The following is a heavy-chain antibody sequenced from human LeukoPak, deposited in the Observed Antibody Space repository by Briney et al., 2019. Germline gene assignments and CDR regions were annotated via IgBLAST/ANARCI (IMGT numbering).Heavy chain of an antibody. J-gene: IGHJ4*02. D-gene: IGHD3-9*01. V-gene: IGHV3-21*01. Sequence: PGGSLRLSCADSGYTFSSYSMNWVRQAPGKGLEWVSSISSSSSYIYYADTVKGRTTNSRDNAKNSLYLQMTSRRAEDTAVYYCTRDLKPLSVDRFPQDYWGQRTLGTVSS. CDR2: ISSSSSYI. CDR1: GYTFSSYS. CDR3: TRDLKPLSVDRFPQDY.